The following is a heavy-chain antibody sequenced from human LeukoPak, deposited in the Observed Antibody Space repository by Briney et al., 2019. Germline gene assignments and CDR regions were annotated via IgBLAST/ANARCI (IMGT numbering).Heavy chain of an antibody. Sequence: SGTLSLTCAVSGGSISSSNWWSWVRQPPGKGLEWIGEIYHSGSTNYNPSLKSRVTISVDKSKNQFSLKLSSVTAADTAVYYCARRGIAAAGARFDPWGQGTLVTVSS. J-gene: IGHJ5*02. CDR2: IYHSGST. D-gene: IGHD6-13*01. CDR3: ARRGIAAAGARFDP. V-gene: IGHV4-4*02. CDR1: GGSISSSNW.